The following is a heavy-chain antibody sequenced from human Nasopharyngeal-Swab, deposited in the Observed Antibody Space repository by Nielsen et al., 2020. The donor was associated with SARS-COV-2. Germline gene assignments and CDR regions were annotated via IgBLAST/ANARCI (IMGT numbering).Heavy chain of an antibody. V-gene: IGHV1-3*01. Sequence: WVRQAPGQRLEWMGWINLGNGDTRYSQNFQGRVTTTRDTSATTLYMELSSLRSEDTAVYYCARGSLYSGRYYPDPWGQGTLVTVSS. D-gene: IGHD5-12*01. CDR2: INLGNGDT. J-gene: IGHJ5*02. CDR3: ARGSLYSGRYYPDP.